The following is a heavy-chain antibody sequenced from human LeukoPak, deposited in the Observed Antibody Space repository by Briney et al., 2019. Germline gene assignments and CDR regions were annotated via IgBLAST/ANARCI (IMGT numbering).Heavy chain of an antibody. V-gene: IGHV4-61*01. J-gene: IGHJ4*02. CDR2: IYYSGST. CDR1: GGSVSSGSYY. CDR3: ARVRGKSIDY. Sequence: PSETLSLTCTVSGGSVSSGSYYWSWIRQPPGKGLEWIGYIYYSGSTNYNPSLKSRVTISVDTSKNQFSLKLSSVTAADTAVYYCARVRGKSIDYWGQGTLVTVSS. D-gene: IGHD4-23*01.